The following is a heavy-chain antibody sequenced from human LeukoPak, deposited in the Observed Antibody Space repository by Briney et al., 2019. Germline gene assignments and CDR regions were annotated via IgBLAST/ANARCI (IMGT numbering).Heavy chain of an antibody. CDR1: GFTFSSYA. D-gene: IGHD1-26*01. V-gene: IGHV3-23*01. CDR2: ISGSGGST. J-gene: IGHJ3*02. CDR3: AKFGGSFIAPFDI. Sequence: GGSLRLSCAASGFTFSSYAMSWVRQAPGEGLEWVSAISGSGGSTYYADSVKGRFTISRDNSKNTLYLQMNSLRAEDTAVFYCAKFGGSFIAPFDIWGQGTMVTVSS.